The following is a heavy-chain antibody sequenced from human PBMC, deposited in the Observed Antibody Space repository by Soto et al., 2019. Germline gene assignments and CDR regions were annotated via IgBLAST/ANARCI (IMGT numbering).Heavy chain of an antibody. J-gene: IGHJ4*02. CDR3: ARSDTAMVTLFDY. CDR1: GGSISSGGYS. Sequence: SETLSLTCAVPGGSISSGGYSWSWIRQPPGKGLEWIGYIYHSGSTYYNPSLKSRVTISVDRSKNQFSLKLSSVTAADTAVYYCARSDTAMVTLFDYWGQGTLVTVSS. V-gene: IGHV4-30-2*01. CDR2: IYHSGST. D-gene: IGHD5-18*01.